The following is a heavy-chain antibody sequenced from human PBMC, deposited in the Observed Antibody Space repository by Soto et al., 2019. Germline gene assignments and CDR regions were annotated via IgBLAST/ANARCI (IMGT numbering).Heavy chain of an antibody. D-gene: IGHD5-18*01. CDR2: IIPILGIA. CDR1: GGTFSSYT. Sequence: QVQLVQSGAEVKKPGSSVKVSCKASGGTFSSYTISWVRQAPGQGLEWMGRIIPILGIANYAQKFQGRVTITADKSTSKAYMELSSLRSEDTAVYYCAREGGVYTAMVGTIDYWGQGTLVTVSS. V-gene: IGHV1-69*08. J-gene: IGHJ4*02. CDR3: AREGGVYTAMVGTIDY.